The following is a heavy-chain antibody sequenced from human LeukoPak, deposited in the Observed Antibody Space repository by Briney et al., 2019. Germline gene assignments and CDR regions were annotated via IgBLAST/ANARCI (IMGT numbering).Heavy chain of an antibody. J-gene: IGHJ6*03. V-gene: IGHV4-4*07. D-gene: IGHD2-2*01. Sequence: SETLSLTCTVSGGSISSYYWSWIRQPAGKGLEWIGRIYTSGSTNYNPSLKSRVTMSVDTSKNQFSLKLSSVTAADTAVYYCARSYCRSTSCQPYYYYYYMDVWGKGTTVTVSS. CDR1: GGSISSYY. CDR3: ARSYCRSTSCQPYYYYYYMDV. CDR2: IYTSGST.